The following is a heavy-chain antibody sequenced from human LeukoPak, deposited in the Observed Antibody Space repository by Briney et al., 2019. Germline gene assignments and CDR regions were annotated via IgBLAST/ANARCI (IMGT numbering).Heavy chain of an antibody. CDR3: ARHGSITMVRGRLRYYYMDV. D-gene: IGHD3-10*01. Sequence: PSETLSLTCAVSGGSISSSNWWSWVRQAPGKGLEWVSVIYSGGSTYYADSVKGRFTISRDNSKNTLYLQMNSLRAEDTAVYYCARHGSITMVRGRLRYYYMDVWGKGTTVTISS. J-gene: IGHJ6*03. CDR2: IYSGGST. CDR1: GGSISSSNW. V-gene: IGHV3-53*01.